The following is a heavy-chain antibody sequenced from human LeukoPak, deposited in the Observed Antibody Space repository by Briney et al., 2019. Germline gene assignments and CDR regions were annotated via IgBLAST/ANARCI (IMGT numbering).Heavy chain of an antibody. D-gene: IGHD2-2*02. CDR1: GGSISSSSYY. CDR3: ARHRVVPAAIYPFDY. CDR2: IYYSGST. J-gene: IGHJ4*02. V-gene: IGHV4-39*01. Sequence: PSETLSLTCTVSGGSISSSSYYWGWIRQPPGKGLEWIGSIYYSGSTYYNPSLKSRVTISVDTSKNQFSLKLSSVTAADTAVYYCARHRVVPAAIYPFDYWGQGTLVTVSS.